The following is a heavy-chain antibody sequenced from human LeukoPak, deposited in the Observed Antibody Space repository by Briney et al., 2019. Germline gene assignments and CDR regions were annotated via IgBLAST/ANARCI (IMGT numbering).Heavy chain of an antibody. Sequence: ASVKVSCKASGYTFTSYGISWVRQAPGRERRGMGWISAYNGNTNDAQKLQGRVTMTTGPSTSTAYMELRSVRADDTAVYYCARDLTVGSFDPWGQGTLVTVSS. J-gene: IGHJ5*02. CDR1: GYTFTSYG. CDR3: ARDLTVGSFDP. CDR2: ISAYNGNT. D-gene: IGHD3-10*01. V-gene: IGHV1-18*01.